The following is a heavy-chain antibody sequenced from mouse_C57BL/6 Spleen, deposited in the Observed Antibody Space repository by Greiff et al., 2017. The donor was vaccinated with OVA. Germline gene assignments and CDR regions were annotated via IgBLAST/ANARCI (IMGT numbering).Heavy chain of an antibody. Sequence: VQLKESGPGLVKPSQSLSLTCSVTGYSITSGYYWNWIRQFPGNKLEWMGYISYDGSNNYNPSLKNRISITRDTSKNQFFLKLNSVTTEDTATYYCAREGREIYYYGSRYFDVWGTGTTVTVSS. V-gene: IGHV3-6*01. J-gene: IGHJ1*03. D-gene: IGHD1-1*01. CDR3: AREGREIYYYGSRYFDV. CDR2: ISYDGSN. CDR1: GYSITSGYY.